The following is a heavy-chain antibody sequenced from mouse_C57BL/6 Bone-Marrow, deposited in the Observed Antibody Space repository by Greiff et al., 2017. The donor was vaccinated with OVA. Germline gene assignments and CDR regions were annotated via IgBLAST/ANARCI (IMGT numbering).Heavy chain of an antibody. CDR3: ARDTTVVVADY. V-gene: IGHV1-64*01. D-gene: IGHD1-1*01. J-gene: IGHJ2*01. CDR2: IHPNSGST. CDR1: GYTFTSYW. Sequence: QVQLQQPGAELVKPGASVKLSCKASGYTFTSYWMHWVKQRPGQGLEWIGMIHPNSGSTNYNEKFKSKATLTVDKSSSTAYMQLSSLTSVDSAVYYGARDTTVVVADYWGQGTTLTVSS.